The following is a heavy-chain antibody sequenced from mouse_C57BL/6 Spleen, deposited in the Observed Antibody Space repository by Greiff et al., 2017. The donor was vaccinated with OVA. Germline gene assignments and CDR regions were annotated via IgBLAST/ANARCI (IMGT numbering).Heavy chain of an antibody. J-gene: IGHJ4*01. CDR2: ISSGGDYI. CDR3: TRGEYGYGAMDY. CDR1: GFTFSSYA. Sequence: EVMLVESGEGLVKPGGSLKLSCAASGFTFSSYAMSWVRQTPEKRLEWVAYISSGGDYIYYADTVKGRFTISRDNARNTLYLQMSSLKSEDTAMYYCTRGEYGYGAMDYWGQGTSVTVSS. V-gene: IGHV5-9-1*02. D-gene: IGHD2-2*01.